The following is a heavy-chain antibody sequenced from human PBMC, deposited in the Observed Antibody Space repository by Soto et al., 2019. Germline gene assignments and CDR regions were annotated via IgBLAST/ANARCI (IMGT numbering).Heavy chain of an antibody. CDR2: IYYSGST. V-gene: IGHV4-59*01. J-gene: IGHJ5*02. Sequence: SETLSLTCTVSGGSISSYYWSWIRQPPGKGLEWIGYIYYSGSTNYNPSLKSRVTISVDTSKNQFSLKLSSVTAADTAVYYCARDYSGVDSSSSYVWFDPWGQGTLVTVSS. D-gene: IGHD6-13*01. CDR1: GGSISSYY. CDR3: ARDYSGVDSSSSYVWFDP.